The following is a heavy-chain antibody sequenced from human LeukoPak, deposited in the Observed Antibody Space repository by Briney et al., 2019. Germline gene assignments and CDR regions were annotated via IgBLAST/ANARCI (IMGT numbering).Heavy chain of an antibody. Sequence: GGSLILSCAASGFTFSDYYMSWIRQAPGKGLEWVSYISSSSYTNYADSVKGRFTISRDNAKNSLYLQMNSLRAEDTAVYYCARGYDYDILTGYYYPPDFDYWGQGTLVTVSS. D-gene: IGHD3-9*01. CDR2: ISSSSYT. CDR3: ARGYDYDILTGYYYPPDFDY. J-gene: IGHJ4*02. CDR1: GFTFSDYY. V-gene: IGHV3-11*05.